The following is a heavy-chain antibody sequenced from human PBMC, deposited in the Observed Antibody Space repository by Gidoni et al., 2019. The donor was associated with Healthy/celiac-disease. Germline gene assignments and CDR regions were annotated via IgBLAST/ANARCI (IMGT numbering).Heavy chain of an antibody. V-gene: IGHV4-30-4*01. CDR2: IYYSGST. Sequence: QVQLQESGPGLVKPSQTLSLTCPVPGGSISSGDYYWSWIRQPPGKGLEWIGYIYYSGSTYYIPSLKSRVTISVDTSKNQFSLKLSSVTAADTAVYYCAGSTTVLALDYWGQGTLVTVSS. D-gene: IGHD4-17*01. CDR3: AGSTTVLALDY. J-gene: IGHJ4*02. CDR1: GGSISSGDYY.